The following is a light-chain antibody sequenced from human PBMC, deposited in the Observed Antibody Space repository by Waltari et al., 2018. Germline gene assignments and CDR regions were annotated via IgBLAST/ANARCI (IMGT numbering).Light chain of an antibody. J-gene: IGLJ1*01. CDR2: GVN. CDR1: SRDVGGYNY. CDR3: SSYVGYKNNYV. Sequence: QSALTQPPSASGSPGQSVTISCTETSRDVGGYNYVSWYQQYPGKAPKVMIYGVNKRPSGVPDRFSGSKSGNTASLTVSGLQAEDEADYYCSSYVGYKNNYVFGTGTKVTVL. V-gene: IGLV2-8*01.